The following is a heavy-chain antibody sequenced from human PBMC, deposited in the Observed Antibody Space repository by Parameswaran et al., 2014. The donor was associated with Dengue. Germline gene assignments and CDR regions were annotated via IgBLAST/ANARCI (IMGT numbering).Heavy chain of an antibody. V-gene: IGHV3-48*04. J-gene: IGHJ6*02. Sequence: WIRQPPGKGLEWVSYISGSSSTIYYADSVKGRFTISRDNAKNSLFLQMNSLRAEDTAVYYCARVGLDMYYGMDVWGQGTTVTVSS. D-gene: IGHD3-9*01. CDR3: ARVGLDMYYGMDV. CDR2: ISGSSSTI.